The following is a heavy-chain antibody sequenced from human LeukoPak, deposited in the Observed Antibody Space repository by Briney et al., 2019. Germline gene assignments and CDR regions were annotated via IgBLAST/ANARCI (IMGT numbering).Heavy chain of an antibody. CDR3: ARAVRTDYYDSSGLNWFDP. CDR1: GGTFSSYA. D-gene: IGHD3-22*01. Sequence: ASVKVSCKASGGTFSSYAISWVRQAPGQGLEWMGGIIPIFGTANYAQKFQGRVTITADESTSTAYMELSSLRSEDTAVYYCARAVRTDYYDSSGLNWFDPWGQGILVTVSS. J-gene: IGHJ5*02. V-gene: IGHV1-69*01. CDR2: IIPIFGTA.